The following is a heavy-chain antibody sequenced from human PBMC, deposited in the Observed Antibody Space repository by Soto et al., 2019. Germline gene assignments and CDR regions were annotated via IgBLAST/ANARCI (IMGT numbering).Heavy chain of an antibody. CDR2: IYYSGST. CDR3: ARVYCSSTSCSRHRYYYYGMDV. Sequence: TSETLSLTCTVSGGSISSGGYYWSWIRQHPGKGLEWIGYIYYSGSTYYNPSLKSRVTISVDTSKNQFSLKLSSVTAADTAVYYCARVYCSSTSCSRHRYYYYGMDVWGQGTTVTVSS. CDR1: GGSISSGGYY. D-gene: IGHD2-2*01. V-gene: IGHV4-31*03. J-gene: IGHJ6*02.